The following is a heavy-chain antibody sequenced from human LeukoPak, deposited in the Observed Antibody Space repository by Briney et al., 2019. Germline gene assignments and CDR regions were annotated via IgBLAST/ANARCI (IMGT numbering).Heavy chain of an antibody. CDR2: IYYSGST. CDR3: AREQRYSGYRY. Sequence: PSQTLSLTCTVSGGSISSGGYYWSWIRQHPGEGLGWIGYIYYSGSTYYNPSLKSRVTISVDTSKNQFSLKLSSVTAADTAVYYCAREQRYSGYRYWGQGTLVTVSS. V-gene: IGHV4-31*03. D-gene: IGHD5-12*01. CDR1: GGSISSGGYY. J-gene: IGHJ4*02.